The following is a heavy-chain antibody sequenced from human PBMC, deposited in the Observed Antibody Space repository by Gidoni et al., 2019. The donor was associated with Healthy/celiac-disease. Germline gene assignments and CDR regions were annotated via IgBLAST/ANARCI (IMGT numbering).Heavy chain of an antibody. Sequence: QVQLVQSGAEVKKPGASVTVSCKAYGYTFTRYGISWVRQDPGQGLEWMGWISAYNGNTNYAQKLQGRVTMTTDTSTSIAYMELRSLRSDDTAVYYCARVGPVRYFDWLSPGGWFDPWGQGTLVTVSS. V-gene: IGHV1-18*01. CDR3: ARVGPVRYFDWLSPGGWFDP. CDR1: GYTFTRYG. CDR2: ISAYNGNT. J-gene: IGHJ5*02. D-gene: IGHD3-9*01.